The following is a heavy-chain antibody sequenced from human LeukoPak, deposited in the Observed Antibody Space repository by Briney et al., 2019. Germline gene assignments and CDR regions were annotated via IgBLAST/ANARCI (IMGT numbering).Heavy chain of an antibody. V-gene: IGHV4-4*02. CDR1: GASIGSSNW. Sequence: PSGTLSLTCAVSGASIGSSNWWSWVRQPPGKGLEWIGEVYHSGDTNYNPPLRSRVTISADRSNNQFSLRLNSVTAADTAAFYCARGEQRGSGTVHFDFWGQGILVTVSS. J-gene: IGHJ4*02. D-gene: IGHD3-10*01. CDR3: ARGEQRGSGTVHFDF. CDR2: VYHSGDT.